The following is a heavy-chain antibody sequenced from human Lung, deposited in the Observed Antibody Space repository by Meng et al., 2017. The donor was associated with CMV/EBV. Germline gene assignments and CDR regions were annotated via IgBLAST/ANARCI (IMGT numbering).Heavy chain of an antibody. Sequence: GGSXRLXCAASGFTFSSYAMTWVRQAPGKGLDWVSVISGSGGRTYYADSVKGRFTVSRDNFKNTLYLHMSSLRAEDTAVYYCAKEAEVARYDGFWSDLAGGDVWXQGTLVTVSS. V-gene: IGHV3-23*01. CDR3: AKEAEVARYDGFWSDLAGGDV. D-gene: IGHD3-3*01. CDR1: GFTFSSYA. J-gene: IGHJ4*03. CDR2: ISGSGGRT.